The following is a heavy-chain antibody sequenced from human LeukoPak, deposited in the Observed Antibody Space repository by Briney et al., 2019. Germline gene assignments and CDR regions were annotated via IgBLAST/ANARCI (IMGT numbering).Heavy chain of an antibody. CDR3: ALRGDYYDSSGYTDY. CDR1: GYTFTGYY. J-gene: IGHJ4*02. Sequence: ASVKVSCKASGYTFTGYYMHWVRQAPGQGLEWMGWINPNSGGTNYAQKFQGRVTMTRDTSISTAYMELSRLRSDDTAVYHCALRGDYYDSSGYTDYWGQGTLVTVSS. CDR2: INPNSGGT. V-gene: IGHV1-2*02. D-gene: IGHD3-22*01.